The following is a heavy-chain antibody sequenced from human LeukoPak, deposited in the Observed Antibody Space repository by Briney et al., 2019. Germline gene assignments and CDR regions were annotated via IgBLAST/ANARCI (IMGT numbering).Heavy chain of an antibody. CDR2: INHSGSA. V-gene: IGHV4-34*01. CDR3: ARGTYYYDSSGWILYYYGMDV. D-gene: IGHD3-22*01. J-gene: IGHJ6*02. Sequence: SETLSLTCAVYGGSFSGYYWSWIRQPPGKGLEWIGEINHSGSANYNPSLKSRVTISVDTSKNQFSLKLSPVTAADTAVYYCARGTYYYDSSGWILYYYGMDVWGQGTTVIVSS. CDR1: GGSFSGYY.